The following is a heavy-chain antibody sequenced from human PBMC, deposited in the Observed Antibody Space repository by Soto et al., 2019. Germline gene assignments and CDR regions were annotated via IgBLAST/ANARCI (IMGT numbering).Heavy chain of an antibody. Sequence: SVKVSCKAFGGTFSSYTISWVRQAPGQGLEWMGRIIPILGIANYAQKFQGRVTITADKSTSTAYMELSSLRSEDTAVYYCALSIAVAGTSAFDIWGQGTMVTVS. J-gene: IGHJ3*02. CDR2: IIPILGIA. D-gene: IGHD6-19*01. CDR3: ALSIAVAGTSAFDI. CDR1: GGTFSSYT. V-gene: IGHV1-69*02.